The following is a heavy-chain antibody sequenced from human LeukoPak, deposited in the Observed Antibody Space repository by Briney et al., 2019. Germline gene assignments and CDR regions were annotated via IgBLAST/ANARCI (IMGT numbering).Heavy chain of an antibody. D-gene: IGHD1-26*01. J-gene: IGHJ4*02. CDR1: GGSFSSGGYY. CDR3: VRDSGSYYFDY. V-gene: IGHV4-31*03. Sequence: LQTLSLTCTVSGGSFSSGGYYWSWIRQHPGKGLEWIGYISYSGSTHYNPSLKSRVTISVDTSKNQFSLKLSSVTAADTAVYYCVRDSGSYYFDYWGQGTLVTVSS. CDR2: ISYSGST.